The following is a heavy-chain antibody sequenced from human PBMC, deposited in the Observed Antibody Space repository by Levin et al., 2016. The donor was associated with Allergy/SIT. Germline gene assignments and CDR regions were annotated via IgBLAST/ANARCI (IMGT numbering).Heavy chain of an antibody. Sequence: GGSLRLSCKGSGYSFTSYWISWVRQMPGKGLEWMGRIDPSDSYTNYSPSFQGHVTISADKSISTAYLQWSSLKASDTAMYYCARRRYYYDSSGYDTDWFDPWGQGTLVTVSS. V-gene: IGHV5-10-1*01. CDR1: GYSFTSYW. CDR2: IDPSDSYT. J-gene: IGHJ5*02. D-gene: IGHD3-22*01. CDR3: ARRRYYYDSSGYDTDWFDP.